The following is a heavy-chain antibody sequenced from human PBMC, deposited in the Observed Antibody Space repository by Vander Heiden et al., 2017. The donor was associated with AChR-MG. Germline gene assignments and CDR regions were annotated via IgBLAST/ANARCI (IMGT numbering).Heavy chain of an antibody. CDR3: ARVRVLLWFGELSGPQYYGMDV. D-gene: IGHD3-10*01. V-gene: IGHV6-1*01. Sequence: QVQLHQSGPGLVKPSQTLSLTCALSWHSLSSNSPAWNWIRQSPSRGLEWLGRTYYRSKWYNDYAVSVKSRITINPDTSKNQFSLQLNSVTPEDTAVYYCARVRVLLWFGELSGPQYYGMDVWGQGTTVTVSS. CDR2: TYYRSKWYN. CDR1: WHSLSSNSPA. J-gene: IGHJ6*02.